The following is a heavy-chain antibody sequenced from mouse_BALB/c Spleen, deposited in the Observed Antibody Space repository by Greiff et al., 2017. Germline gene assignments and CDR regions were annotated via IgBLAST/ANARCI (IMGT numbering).Heavy chain of an antibody. CDR3: AREYGNYYFDY. D-gene: IGHD2-10*02. V-gene: IGHV3-2*02. CDR2: ISYSGST. Sequence: EVKLVESGPGLVKPSQSLSLTCTVTGYSITSDYAWNWIRQFPGNKLEWMGYISYSGSTSYNPSLKSRISITRDTSKNQFFLQLNSVTTEDTATYYCAREYGNYYFDYWGQGTTLTVSS. J-gene: IGHJ2*01. CDR1: GYSITSDYA.